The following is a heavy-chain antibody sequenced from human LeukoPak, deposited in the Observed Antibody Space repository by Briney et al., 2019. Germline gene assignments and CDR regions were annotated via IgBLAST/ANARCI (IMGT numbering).Heavy chain of an antibody. J-gene: IGHJ5*02. D-gene: IGHD4-23*01. CDR2: IYPGDSDT. CDR1: GYSFTSYW. CDR3: ARQGPTTVVTPDWFDP. Sequence: GESLKISCKGSGYSFTSYWIGWVRQMSGKGLEWMGIIYPGDSDTRYSPSFQGQVTISADKSISTAYLQWSSLKASDTAMYYCARQGPTTVVTPDWFDPWGQGTLVTVSS. V-gene: IGHV5-51*01.